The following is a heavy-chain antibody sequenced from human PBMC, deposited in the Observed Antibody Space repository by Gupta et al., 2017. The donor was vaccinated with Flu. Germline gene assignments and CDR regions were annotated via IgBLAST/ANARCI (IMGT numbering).Heavy chain of an antibody. D-gene: IGHD2-2*02. CDR2: INHSGST. CDR3: ARADIVVVPAAIIGYWFDP. V-gene: IGHV4-34*01. Sequence: QVQLQQWGAGLLKPSETLSLTCAVYGGSFSGYYWSWIRQPPGKGLEWIGEINHSGSTNYNPSLKSRVTISVDTSKNQFSLKLSSVTAADTAVYYCARADIVVVPAAIIGYWFDPWGQGTLVTVSS. CDR1: GGSFSGYY. J-gene: IGHJ5*02.